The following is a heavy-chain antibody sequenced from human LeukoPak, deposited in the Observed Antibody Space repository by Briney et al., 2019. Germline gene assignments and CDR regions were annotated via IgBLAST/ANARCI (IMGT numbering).Heavy chain of an antibody. CDR2: IYYSGST. CDR3: AREGSYGSGSYSSDAFDI. J-gene: IGHJ3*02. V-gene: IGHV4-39*02. D-gene: IGHD3-10*01. CDR1: GGSITSTSYY. Sequence: KASETLSLTCTVSGGSITSTSYYWGWIRQPPGKGLEWIGSIYYSGSTYYNPSLKSRVTISVDTSKNQFSLKLSSVTAADTAVYYCAREGSYGSGSYSSDAFDIWGQGTMVTVSS.